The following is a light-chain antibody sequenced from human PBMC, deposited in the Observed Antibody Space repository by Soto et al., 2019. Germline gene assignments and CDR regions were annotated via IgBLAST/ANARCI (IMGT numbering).Light chain of an antibody. CDR1: QSVSNNY. J-gene: IGKJ1*01. Sequence: EIVLTQSPGTLSLSPGERATLSCRASQSVSNNYLAWYQQKPGQAPRLLIYSASSRATGIPDRISGSGSGTDFTLTISRLEPEDFAVYFCHQYGTSPWTFGQGTRVDIK. V-gene: IGKV3-20*01. CDR2: SAS. CDR3: HQYGTSPWT.